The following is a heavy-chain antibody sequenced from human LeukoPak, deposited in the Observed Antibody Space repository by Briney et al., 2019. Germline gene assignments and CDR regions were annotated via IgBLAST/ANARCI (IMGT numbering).Heavy chain of an antibody. Sequence: ASVKVSCKASGYTFTSYYMHWVRQAPGQGLEWMGIINPSGGSTSYAQKFQGRVTMTRDTSTSTVYMELSSLRSEDTAVYYCPRDHLPAAMFRGMDVWGQGTTVTVSS. CDR2: INPSGGST. CDR1: GYTFTSYY. D-gene: IGHD2-2*01. CDR3: PRDHLPAAMFRGMDV. J-gene: IGHJ6*02. V-gene: IGHV1-46*01.